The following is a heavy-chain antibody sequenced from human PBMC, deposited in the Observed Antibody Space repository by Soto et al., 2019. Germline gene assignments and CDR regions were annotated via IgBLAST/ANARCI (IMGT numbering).Heavy chain of an antibody. CDR3: ARTSRYSSSWYEGYYYYGMDV. CDR1: GGSISSSNW. CDR2: IYHSGST. Sequence: ETLSLTCAVSGGSISSSNWWSWVRQPPGKGLEWIGEIYHSGSTNYNPSLKSRVTISVDKSKNQFSLKLSSVTAADTAVYYCARTSRYSSSWYEGYYYYGMDVWGQGTTVTVSS. V-gene: IGHV4-4*02. J-gene: IGHJ6*02. D-gene: IGHD6-13*01.